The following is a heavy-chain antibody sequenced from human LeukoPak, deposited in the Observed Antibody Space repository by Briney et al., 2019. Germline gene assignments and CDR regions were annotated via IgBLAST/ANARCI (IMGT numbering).Heavy chain of an antibody. CDR2: IIPIFGTA. Sequence: SVKVSCKASGGTFSSYAISWVRQAPGQGLEWMGGIIPIFGTANYAQKFQGRVTITADESTSTAYMELSSLRSEDTAVYYCASHSGSYYGFFDYWGQGSLVTVSS. J-gene: IGHJ4*02. CDR1: GGTFSSYA. CDR3: ASHSGSYYGFFDY. V-gene: IGHV1-69*13. D-gene: IGHD1-26*01.